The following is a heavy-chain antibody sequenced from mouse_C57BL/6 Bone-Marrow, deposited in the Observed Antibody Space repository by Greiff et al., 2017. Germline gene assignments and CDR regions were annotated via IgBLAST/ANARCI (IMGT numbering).Heavy chain of an antibody. Sequence: EVKLVESGGGLVQPGGSLSLSCAASGFTFTDYYMSWVRQPPGKALEWLGFIRNKANGYTTEYSASVKGRFTISRDNSQSILYLQMNALRAEDSATYYCARYQTAHYYAMDYWGQGTSVTVSS. J-gene: IGHJ4*01. CDR3: ARYQTAHYYAMDY. V-gene: IGHV7-3*01. CDR2: IRNKANGYTT. D-gene: IGHD3-2*01. CDR1: GFTFTDYY.